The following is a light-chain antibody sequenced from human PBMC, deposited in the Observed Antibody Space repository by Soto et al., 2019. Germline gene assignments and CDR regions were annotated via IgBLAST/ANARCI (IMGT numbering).Light chain of an antibody. J-gene: IGKJ2*01. CDR1: QSIDTA. V-gene: IGKV1-5*03. Sequence: DIPMTPSPSTLSASVGDRVTITCRASQSIDTALAWYQQKPGKAPNLLIYKASNLESGVPSRFSGSGSGTEFTLTISSLQPDDFATYYCQQYYSYLTFGQGTKV. CDR2: KAS. CDR3: QQYYSYLT.